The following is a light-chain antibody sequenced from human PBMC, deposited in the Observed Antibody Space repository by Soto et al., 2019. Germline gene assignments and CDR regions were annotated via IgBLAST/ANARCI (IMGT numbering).Light chain of an antibody. CDR1: QGISSY. J-gene: IGKJ3*01. V-gene: IGKV1-9*01. Sequence: DIQLTQSPSFLSASVGDRVTITCRASQGISSYLAWYQQKPGKAPNILIYAVSTLQSGVPSRFSGSGSGTEFTLTISSLQPEDFATYYCQQLDSYPVTFGPGTKVDIK. CDR2: AVS. CDR3: QQLDSYPVT.